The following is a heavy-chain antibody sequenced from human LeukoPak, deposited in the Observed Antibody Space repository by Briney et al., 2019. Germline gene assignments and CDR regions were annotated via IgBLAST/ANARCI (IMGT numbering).Heavy chain of an antibody. Sequence: GGSLRLSCAASGFTFSNYAMNWVRQAPGKGLEWVSTVSAGSTTYYADSVKGRFTISRDNSKYTLYLQMNSLRAEDTAVYYCTKGQPMFDYWGQGTPVTVSS. J-gene: IGHJ4*02. D-gene: IGHD2-2*01. CDR3: TKGQPMFDY. CDR2: VSAGSTT. V-gene: IGHV3-23*01. CDR1: GFTFSNYA.